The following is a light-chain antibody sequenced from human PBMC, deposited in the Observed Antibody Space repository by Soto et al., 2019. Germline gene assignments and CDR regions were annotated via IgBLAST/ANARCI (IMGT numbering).Light chain of an antibody. J-gene: IGLJ1*01. Sequence: QSVLAQPPSASGSPGQSVTISCTGTSGDIGGYNFVSWYQQVPGKAPKLIIYEVTKRPSGVPDRFSGSKSGNTASLTVSGLQTADEADYYCSSYGGSNNFVFGTGTKVTVL. CDR1: SGDIGGYNF. V-gene: IGLV2-8*01. CDR2: EVT. CDR3: SSYGGSNNFV.